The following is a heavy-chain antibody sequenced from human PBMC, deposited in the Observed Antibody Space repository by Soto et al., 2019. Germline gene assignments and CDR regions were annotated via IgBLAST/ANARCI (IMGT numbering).Heavy chain of an antibody. D-gene: IGHD5-18*01. Sequence: GGSLRLSCAASGFTFSSYIMNWVRQAPGKGLEWVSSISSSSSYIYYADSVNGRFTISRDNAKNSLYLQMNSLRAEDTAVYYCARDTAMGPYYFDYWGQGTLVTVSS. CDR1: GFTFSSYI. J-gene: IGHJ4*02. CDR2: ISSSSSYI. V-gene: IGHV3-21*01. CDR3: ARDTAMGPYYFDY.